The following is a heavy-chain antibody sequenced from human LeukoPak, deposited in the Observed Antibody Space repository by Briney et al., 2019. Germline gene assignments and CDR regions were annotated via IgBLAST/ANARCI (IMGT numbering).Heavy chain of an antibody. J-gene: IGHJ4*02. CDR1: GGSISSYY. CDR2: VYGSGST. Sequence: PSETLSLTCTVSGGSISSYYWSWVRQPAGKGLEWIGRVYGSGSTNYSPSLKSRVTISVDTSKNQFSLKLSSVTAADTAVYYCARGPFSSSWYWGFDYWGQGTLVSVSS. D-gene: IGHD6-13*01. V-gene: IGHV4-4*07. CDR3: ARGPFSSSWYWGFDY.